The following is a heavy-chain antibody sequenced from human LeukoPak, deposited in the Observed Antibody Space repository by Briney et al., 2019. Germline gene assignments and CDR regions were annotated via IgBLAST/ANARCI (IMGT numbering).Heavy chain of an antibody. CDR3: ARDRIIYYSGSGHHNWFDP. CDR1: GGSINSGDYY. Sequence: PSETLSLTCTVSGGSINSGDYYWNWIRQPAGKGPEWIGRIYASGSTNYNPSLESRVTISADTTKNQFSLNLRFVTAADTAVYYCARDRIIYYSGSGHHNWFDPWGQGTLVTVSS. J-gene: IGHJ5*02. V-gene: IGHV4-61*02. D-gene: IGHD3-10*01. CDR2: IYASGST.